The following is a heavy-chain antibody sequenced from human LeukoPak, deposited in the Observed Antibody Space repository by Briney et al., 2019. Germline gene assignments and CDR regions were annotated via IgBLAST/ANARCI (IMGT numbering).Heavy chain of an antibody. V-gene: IGHV3-66*03. J-gene: IGHJ5*02. CDR2: IYSRGST. CDR1: GFTVSNNY. D-gene: IGHD3-22*01. CDR3: ARDYYGP. Sequence: GGSLRLSCAASGFTVSNNYMRWVRQAPGKGLEWVSSIYSRGSTSYVDSVKGRFTISRDNSKNTLFLHMNSLRVEDTAVYYCARDYYGPWGQGTLVTVSS.